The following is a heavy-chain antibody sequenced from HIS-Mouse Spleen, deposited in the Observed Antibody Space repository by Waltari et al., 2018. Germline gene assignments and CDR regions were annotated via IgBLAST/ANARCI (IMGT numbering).Heavy chain of an antibody. D-gene: IGHD6-13*01. CDR3: AREIPYSSSWYDWYFDL. CDR2: IYYSGRT. J-gene: IGHJ2*01. V-gene: IGHV4-39*07. Sequence: QLQLQESGPGLVKPSETLSLTCTVSGGSISSSSYYWGWIRQPPGKGLEWIGSIYYSGRTSYHPSLKSLVTISVDTSKNQFSLKLSSVTAADTAVYYCAREIPYSSSWYDWYFDLWGRGTLVTVSS. CDR1: GGSISSSSYY.